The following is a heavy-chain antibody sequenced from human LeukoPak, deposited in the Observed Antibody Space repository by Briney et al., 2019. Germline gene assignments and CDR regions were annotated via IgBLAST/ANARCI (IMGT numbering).Heavy chain of an antibody. Sequence: SVKVSCKASGGTSSSYAISWVRQAPGQGLEWMGRIIPIFGTANYAQKFQGRVTITTDESTSTAYMELSSLRSEDTAVYYCARRGYSGYDKNGGAFDIWGQGTMVTVSS. V-gene: IGHV1-69*05. J-gene: IGHJ3*02. CDR3: ARRGYSGYDKNGGAFDI. CDR2: IIPIFGTA. CDR1: GGTSSSYA. D-gene: IGHD5-12*01.